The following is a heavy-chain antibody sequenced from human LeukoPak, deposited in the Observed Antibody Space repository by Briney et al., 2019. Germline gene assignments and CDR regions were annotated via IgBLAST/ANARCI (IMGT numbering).Heavy chain of an antibody. V-gene: IGHV3-74*01. Sequence: PGGSLRLSCAASGFTFNTYWMHWVRQAPGKGLVWVSRSNSDGITTTYADSVRGRFAISRDNDKNTLYLQMNSLRAEDTAVYYCARGRYYFEYWGQGTLVTVSS. CDR2: SNSDGITT. J-gene: IGHJ4*02. CDR3: ARGRYYFEY. CDR1: GFTFNTYW.